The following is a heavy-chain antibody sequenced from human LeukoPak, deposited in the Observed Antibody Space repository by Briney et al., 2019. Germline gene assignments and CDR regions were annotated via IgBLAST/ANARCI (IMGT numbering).Heavy chain of an antibody. Sequence: PGGSLRLSCAASGFTFSSYTMSWFRQAPGKGLEWVSTITTSDGNTYYADSVKGRFTVSRDNSKNTLFLQMNSLRAEDTAVYYCAKDGGLWVSAHWGDSWGRGTLVTVSS. D-gene: IGHD7-27*01. CDR3: AKDGGLWVSAHWGDS. CDR2: ITTSDGNT. V-gene: IGHV3-23*01. CDR1: GFTFSSYT. J-gene: IGHJ4*02.